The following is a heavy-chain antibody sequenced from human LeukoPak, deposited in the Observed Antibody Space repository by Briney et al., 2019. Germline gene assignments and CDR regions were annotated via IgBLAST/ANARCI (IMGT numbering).Heavy chain of an antibody. Sequence: GGSLILSCAASGFTFTNYAMTWVRQASGKGLEWVSAISGSGISTKYADPVTGRFTISRDNSKDTLYLQLSSLRAEDTAIYYCAKGRGSYLFDHWGQGTLVTVSS. V-gene: IGHV3-23*01. CDR1: GFTFTNYA. J-gene: IGHJ4*02. CDR3: AKGRGSYLFDH. D-gene: IGHD1-26*01. CDR2: ISGSGIST.